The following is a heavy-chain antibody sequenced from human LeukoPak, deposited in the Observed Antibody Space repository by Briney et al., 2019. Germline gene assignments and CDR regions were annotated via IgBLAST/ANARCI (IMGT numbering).Heavy chain of an antibody. CDR1: GFTFNDYY. D-gene: IGHD1-20*01. CDR3: AGDKLGYLGYARIPGTTGWFDP. J-gene: IGHJ5*02. Sequence: PGGSLTLSCTGSGFTFNDYYMSWVRQAPGKGLEWLSFISAGGYPIYYADSVRGRFTISRDTAKNSLYLQMNSLRTEDTALYYCAGDKLGYLGYARIPGTTGWFDPWGQGTLVTVSS. CDR2: ISAGGYPI. V-gene: IGHV3-11*01.